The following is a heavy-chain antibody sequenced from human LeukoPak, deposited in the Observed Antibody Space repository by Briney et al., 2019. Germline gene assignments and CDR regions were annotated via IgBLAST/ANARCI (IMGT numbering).Heavy chain of an antibody. D-gene: IGHD4-17*01. Sequence: GSLRLSCAASGFTFSTYSFNWVRQAPGKGLEWVSSITSSSSIYYADSLKGRFTISRDNAKNSLHLQMNSLRAEDTAVYYCARDSWRSPYGDYEADYWGPGTLVTVSS. J-gene: IGHJ4*02. CDR2: ITSSSSI. CDR3: ARDSWRSPYGDYEADY. CDR1: GFTFSTYS. V-gene: IGHV3-21*01.